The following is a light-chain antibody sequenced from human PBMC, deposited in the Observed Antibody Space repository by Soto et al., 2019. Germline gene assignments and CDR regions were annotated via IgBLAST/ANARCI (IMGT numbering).Light chain of an antibody. J-gene: IGKJ1*01. CDR1: QSVTSNY. V-gene: IGKV3-20*01. Sequence: EVVMTQSPATLSVSPGARATLSGRSSQSVTSNYLAWYQQKPGQAPRLLIYGVYSRATGVTDRFSGSGSGTDFTLTISRLEPADFAVYYCQPYTDWPLTVGPGTQVEIK. CDR3: QPYTDWPLT. CDR2: GVY.